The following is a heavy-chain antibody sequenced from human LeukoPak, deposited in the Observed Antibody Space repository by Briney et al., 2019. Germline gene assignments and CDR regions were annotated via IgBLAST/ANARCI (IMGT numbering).Heavy chain of an antibody. CDR2: ISGSGGST. CDR3: AKLVRGVVVPYYDY. D-gene: IGHD3-10*01. J-gene: IGHJ4*02. Sequence: PGGFVRLSCAASGFTFSSYAMSWLRQAPGKGLEWVSAISGSGGSTYYADSVKGRFTISRDNCKNTLYLQMNSLRAEDTAVYYCAKLVRGVVVPYYDYWGQGTLVTVSS. CDR1: GFTFSSYA. V-gene: IGHV3-23*01.